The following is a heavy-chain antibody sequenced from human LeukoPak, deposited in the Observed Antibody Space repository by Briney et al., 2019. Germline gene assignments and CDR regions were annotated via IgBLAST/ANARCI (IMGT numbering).Heavy chain of an antibody. CDR2: MNSNSGNT. CDR3: ARGSGSHGRHWFDP. V-gene: IGHV1-8*03. J-gene: IGHJ5*02. D-gene: IGHD1-26*01. CDR1: GYTFTSYG. Sequence: GASVKVSCKASGYTFTSYGMSWVRQAPGQGLEWMGWMNSNSGNTGYAQKFQGRVTFTRDTSISTAYMELYSLTSDDTAVYYCARGSGSHGRHWFDPWGQGTLVTVSS.